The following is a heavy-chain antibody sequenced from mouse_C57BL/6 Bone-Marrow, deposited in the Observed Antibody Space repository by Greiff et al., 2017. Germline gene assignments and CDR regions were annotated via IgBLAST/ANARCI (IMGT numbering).Heavy chain of an antibody. D-gene: IGHD2-4*01. CDR1: GFTFSDYG. CDR2: ISSGSSTI. Sequence: DVKLVESGGGLVKPGGSLKLSCAASGFTFSDYGMHWVRQAPEKGLEWVAYISSGSSTIYYADTVKGRFTISRDNAKNTLFLQMTSLRSEDTAMYYCATMIRAYWGQGTLVTVSA. CDR3: ATMIRAY. J-gene: IGHJ3*01. V-gene: IGHV5-17*01.